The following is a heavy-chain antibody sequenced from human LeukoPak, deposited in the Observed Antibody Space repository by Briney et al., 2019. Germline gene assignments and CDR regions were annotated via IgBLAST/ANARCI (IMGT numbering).Heavy chain of an antibody. CDR3: ARQQSRSGWSFDY. J-gene: IGHJ4*02. D-gene: IGHD6-19*01. CDR1: GGSISGSSYY. V-gene: IGHV4-39*01. Sequence: SETLSLTCTVSGGSISGSSYYWGWIRQPPGKGLEWIGSIYYSGSTYYNPSLKSRVTISVDTSKNQFSLKLSSVTAADTAVYYCARQQSRSGWSFDYWGQGTLVTVSS. CDR2: IYYSGST.